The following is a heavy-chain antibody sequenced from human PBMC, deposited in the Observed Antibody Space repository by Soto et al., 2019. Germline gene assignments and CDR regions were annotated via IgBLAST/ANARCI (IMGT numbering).Heavy chain of an antibody. D-gene: IGHD3-10*01. Sequence: QITLRESGPTLVKPTQTLTLTCAVSGSSLSTSGVGVGWIRQPPGKALEWLALIYWDDDKRYSPSLTNRLTITKDTSKNQVVLTMTNMDPVATATYYCAHIRVVTSYGSGWFDPWGHGTLVTVSS. CDR2: IYWDDDK. CDR1: GSSLSTSGVG. CDR3: AHIRVVTSYGSGWFDP. J-gene: IGHJ5*02. V-gene: IGHV2-5*02.